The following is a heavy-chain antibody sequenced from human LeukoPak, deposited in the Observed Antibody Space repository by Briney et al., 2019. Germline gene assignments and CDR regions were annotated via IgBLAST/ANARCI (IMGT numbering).Heavy chain of an antibody. D-gene: IGHD3-16*01. J-gene: IGHJ4*02. Sequence: GGSLRLSCAASGFTFSTYGMSWVRQAPGKGLEWVSYISGSGGSTYYADSVKGRATISRDNSQSTLYLQVNSLRADDTAVYYCARETAGIMITFGGATDYWGQGTLVTVSS. V-gene: IGHV3-23*01. CDR1: GFTFSTYG. CDR3: ARETAGIMITFGGATDY. CDR2: ISGSGGST.